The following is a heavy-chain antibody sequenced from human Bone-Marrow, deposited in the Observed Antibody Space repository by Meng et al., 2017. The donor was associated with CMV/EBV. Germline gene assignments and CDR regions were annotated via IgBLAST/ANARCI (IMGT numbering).Heavy chain of an antibody. D-gene: IGHD2-8*01. V-gene: IGHV3-74*01. J-gene: IGHJ4*02. Sequence: GGSLRLSCAASGFTFSSYWMHWVRQAPGKGLVWVSRINSDGSSTSYADSVKGRFTISRDNAKNTLYLQMNSLRAEDTAVYYCASGNPMEGNDYWGQGTLVTVSS. CDR1: GFTFSSYW. CDR2: INSDGSST. CDR3: ASGNPMEGNDY.